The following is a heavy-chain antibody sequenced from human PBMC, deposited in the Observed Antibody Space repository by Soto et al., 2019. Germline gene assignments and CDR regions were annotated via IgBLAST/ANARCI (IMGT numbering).Heavy chain of an antibody. V-gene: IGHV4-59*01. CDR1: GGPSNNYY. CDR3: GRLRMYTFGTYYRFIDY. D-gene: IGHD3-10*01. J-gene: IGHJ4*02. CDR2: IFYNGST. Sequence: LETLPHTCTVSGGPSNNYYWSWIRQSTGGGLEYIGYIFYNGSTNYNPSLKSRVSISVDTSKSQFSLRLSSVSAADTAVYYCGRLRMYTFGTYYRFIDYWGQGTLVTSPQ.